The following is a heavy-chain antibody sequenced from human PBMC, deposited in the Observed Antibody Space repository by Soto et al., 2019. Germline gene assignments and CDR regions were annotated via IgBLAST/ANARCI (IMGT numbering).Heavy chain of an antibody. CDR1: GFTFSAYA. D-gene: IGHD2-8*01. J-gene: IGHJ3*02. CDR3: AKDATAVNGVWDPFDM. CDR2: VGGSDTDK. V-gene: IGHV3-23*01. Sequence: GGSLRLSCGASGFTFSAYAMSWVRQAPGKGLQWVSGVGGSDTDKHYADSVRGRFTVSRDNSKNTLYLQMSSLRADDTAVYYCAKDATAVNGVWDPFDMWGQGTEVTVSS.